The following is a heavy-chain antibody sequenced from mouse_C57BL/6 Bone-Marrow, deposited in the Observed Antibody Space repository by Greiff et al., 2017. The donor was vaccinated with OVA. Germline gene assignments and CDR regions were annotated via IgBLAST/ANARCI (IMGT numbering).Heavy chain of an antibody. V-gene: IGHV5-16*01. CDR1: GFTFSDYY. J-gene: IGHJ2*01. CDR2: INYDGSST. Sequence: EVQLVESEGGLVQPGSSMKLSCTASGFTFSDYYMAWVRQVPEKGLEWVANINYDGSSTYYLDSLKSRFIISRDNAKNILYLQMSSLKSEDTATYYCARDTPFGYWGQGTTLTVSS. CDR3: ARDTPFGY.